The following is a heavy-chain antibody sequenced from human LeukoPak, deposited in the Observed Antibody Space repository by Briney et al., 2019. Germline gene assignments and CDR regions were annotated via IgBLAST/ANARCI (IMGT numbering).Heavy chain of an antibody. CDR3: AKGLKQEKGGKTAAGPFDH. CDR2: ISRSGDST. V-gene: IGHV3-23*01. CDR1: GFTFSSYA. J-gene: IGHJ4*02. D-gene: IGHD6-13*01. Sequence: GSLRLSCAASGFTFSSYAMSWVRQAPGKGLEWVSAISRSGDSTYYADSVKGRFTVSRDNSKRTLSLQMDSLRGEDTAVYFCAKGLKQEKGGKTAAGPFDHWGQGTPVVVSS.